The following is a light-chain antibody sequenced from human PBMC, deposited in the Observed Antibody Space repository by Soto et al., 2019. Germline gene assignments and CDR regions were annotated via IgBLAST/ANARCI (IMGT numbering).Light chain of an antibody. CDR3: QQYGSSPFT. J-gene: IGKJ2*01. CDR1: QSVRSGY. V-gene: IGKV3-20*01. CDR2: GAS. Sequence: EIVLTQSPGTLSLSPGERATLSCRASQSVRSGYLAWYQQKPGQAPRLLMYGASQRATGISDRFSGGGSGTDFTLTISRLEPEDFAVYYCQQYGSSPFTFGQGTKLEIK.